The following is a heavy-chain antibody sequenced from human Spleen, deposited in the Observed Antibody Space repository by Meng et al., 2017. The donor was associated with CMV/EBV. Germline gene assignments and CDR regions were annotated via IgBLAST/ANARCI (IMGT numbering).Heavy chain of an antibody. V-gene: IGHV3-33*03. CDR1: GFAFNHYG. D-gene: IGHD3-10*01. J-gene: IGHJ2*01. Sequence: ASGFAFNHYGMGWGRQAPGKGLGWVAFIWNDGSKKFYVDSVKGRFTVSRDKSKNTMYLQMNSLRAEDTAVYYCAKDRARLRRYFDLWGPGTLVTVSS. CDR3: AKDRARLRRYFDL. CDR2: IWNDGSKK.